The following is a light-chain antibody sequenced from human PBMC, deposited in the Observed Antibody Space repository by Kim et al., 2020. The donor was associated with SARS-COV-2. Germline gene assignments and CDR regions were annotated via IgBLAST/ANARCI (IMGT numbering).Light chain of an antibody. V-gene: IGKV1-17*01. CDR1: QDIGND. CDR3: LQHRTYPIT. Sequence: DIQMTQSPSSLSASVGERVTITCRASQDIGNDLGWYQQNPGRAPKRLIYGASNLQSGVPSRFSGSGSETEFTLTINSLQPEDFATYFCLQHRTYPITFGQGTRLEIK. J-gene: IGKJ5*01. CDR2: GAS.